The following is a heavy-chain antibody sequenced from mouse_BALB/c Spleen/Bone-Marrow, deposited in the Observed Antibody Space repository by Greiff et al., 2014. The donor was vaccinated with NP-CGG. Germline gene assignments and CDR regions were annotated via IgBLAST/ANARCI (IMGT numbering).Heavy chain of an antibody. Sequence: LVESGPELVKPGASVKVSCKASGYKFTSYILHWVKQKPGQGLEWIGYINPYNDDTKYNEKFKGKATLTSDKSSSTAYMELSSQTSEDSAAYYCAREGGYLAWFAYWGQGTLVTVS. CDR1: GYKFTSYI. D-gene: IGHD2-3*01. CDR2: INPYNDDT. CDR3: AREGGYLAWFAY. V-gene: IGHV1-14*01. J-gene: IGHJ3*01.